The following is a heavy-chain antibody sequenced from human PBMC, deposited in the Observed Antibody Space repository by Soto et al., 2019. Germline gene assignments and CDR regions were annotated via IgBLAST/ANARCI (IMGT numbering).Heavy chain of an antibody. D-gene: IGHD7-27*01. J-gene: IGHJ4*02. V-gene: IGHV4-30-4*01. CDR3: ARRWGTYFDF. CDR2: IYYSGTT. CDR1: GAFISSGDYY. Sequence: PSEPLSLTCTVSGAFISSGDYYWSWIRQPPGKGLEWIAYIYYSGTTSYNPSLKSRVTISVDTSKNQFSLDLMSVTAADTAVYYCARRWGTYFDFWGQGTLVTVSS.